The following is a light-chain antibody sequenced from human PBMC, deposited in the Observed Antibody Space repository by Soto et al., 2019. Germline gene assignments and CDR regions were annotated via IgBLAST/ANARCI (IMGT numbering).Light chain of an antibody. V-gene: IGKV3-11*01. CDR3: RQRSNWPQT. Sequence: DTVLTQSPVTLSLSPGERATLSCRASQSVGTSLAWYQQKPGQHPRLLIYDASDRPPGVPARFSGSGSGTDFTLTISSLEPEDFAVYYCRQRSNWPQTFGQGTKVEMK. CDR2: DAS. CDR1: QSVGTS. J-gene: IGKJ1*01.